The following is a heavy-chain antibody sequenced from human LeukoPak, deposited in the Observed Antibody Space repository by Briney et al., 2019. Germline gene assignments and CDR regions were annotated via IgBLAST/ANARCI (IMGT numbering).Heavy chain of an antibody. CDR2: INHGGSDK. D-gene: IGHD1-14*01. V-gene: IGHV3-7*01. J-gene: IGHJ4*02. Sequence: GGSLRLSCAASGFTFSGHWMSWVRQAPGKGLEWVANINHGGSDKYYVDSVKGLFTISRDNANNLLYLQMNSLRGEDTAVYYCTRDRSRAEDDWGQGTLVTVSS. CDR1: GFTFSGHW. CDR3: TRDRSRAEDD.